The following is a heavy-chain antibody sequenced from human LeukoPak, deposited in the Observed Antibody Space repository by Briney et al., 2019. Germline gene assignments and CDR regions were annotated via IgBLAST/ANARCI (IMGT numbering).Heavy chain of an antibody. D-gene: IGHD1-26*01. V-gene: IGHV3-48*02. CDR2: ISSSSSTI. Sequence: GGSLRLSCAASGFTLSSYSMNWVRQAPGKGLEWVSYISSSSSTIYYADSVKGRFTISRDNAKNSLYLQMNSLRDEDTAVYYCATDAYSGSYSRDYWGQGTLVTVSS. J-gene: IGHJ4*02. CDR1: GFTLSSYS. CDR3: ATDAYSGSYSRDY.